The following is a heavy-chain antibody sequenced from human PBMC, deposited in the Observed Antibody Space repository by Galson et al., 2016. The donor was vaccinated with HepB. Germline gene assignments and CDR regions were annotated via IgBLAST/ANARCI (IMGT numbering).Heavy chain of an antibody. D-gene: IGHD6-19*01. J-gene: IGHJ4*02. V-gene: IGHV1-18*01. CDR1: GYTFTNSV. Sequence: SVKASCKASGYTFTNSVFNWVRQAPGQGLEWMGWISAYNGNPKYSPELQGRVTLTTDTSTSTAYMELRSLRSDDTAVYYRPRKQGSVAVIYYFDYWGQGTLVTVSS. CDR3: PRKQGSVAVIYYFDY. CDR2: ISAYNGNP.